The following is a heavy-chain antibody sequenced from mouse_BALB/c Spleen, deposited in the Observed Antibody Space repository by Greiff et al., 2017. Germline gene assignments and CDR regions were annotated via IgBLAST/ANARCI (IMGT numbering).Heavy chain of an antibody. CDR1: GFTFSSYG. V-gene: IGHV5-6-3*01. D-gene: IGHD2-14*01. CDR2: INSNGGST. J-gene: IGHJ3*01. Sequence: EVKLVESGGGLVQPGGSLKLSCAASGFTFSSYGMSWVRQTPDKRLELVATINSNGGSTYYPDSVKGRFTISRDNAKNTLYLQMSSLKSEDTAMYYCPRGYAFAYWGQGTLVTVSA. CDR3: PRGYAFAY.